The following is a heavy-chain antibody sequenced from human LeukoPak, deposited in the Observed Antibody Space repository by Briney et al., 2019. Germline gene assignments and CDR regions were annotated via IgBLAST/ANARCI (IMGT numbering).Heavy chain of an antibody. Sequence: GGSLRLSCEASGFTLSSFIMHWVRQTPGKGLEWVAVISYDGTNKYYTDSVKGRFTISRDNSKQTLDLQMNSLRAEDTAVYYCAELGITMIGGVWGKGTTVTISS. J-gene: IGHJ6*04. D-gene: IGHD3-10*02. CDR2: ISYDGTNK. V-gene: IGHV3-30*18. CDR1: GFTLSSFI. CDR3: AELGITMIGGV.